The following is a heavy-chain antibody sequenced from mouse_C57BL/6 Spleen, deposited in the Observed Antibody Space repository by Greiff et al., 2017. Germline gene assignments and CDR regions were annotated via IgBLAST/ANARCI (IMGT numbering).Heavy chain of an antibody. J-gene: IGHJ4*01. D-gene: IGHD1-1*01. CDR2: ILPGRGSP. CDR1: GYTFTGYW. CDR3: ARGYYGSSYDAMDY. Sequence: VKLVESGAELMKPGASVKLSCKATGYTFTGYWIEWVKQRPGHGLEWIGEILPGRGSPTYNEKFKVKATLTAATSSNTAYMQLSSLTTEDSAIYDGARGYYGSSYDAMDYWGQGTSVTVSS. V-gene: IGHV1-9*01.